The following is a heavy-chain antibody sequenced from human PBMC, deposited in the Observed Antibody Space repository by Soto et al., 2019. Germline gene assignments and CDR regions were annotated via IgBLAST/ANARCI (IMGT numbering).Heavy chain of an antibody. J-gene: IGHJ1*01. CDR3: ARSGTLGYCSSTSCPEYFKH. CDR1: GYTFTGYA. D-gene: IGHD2-2*01. Sequence: ASVKVSCKASGYTFTGYAMHWVRQAPGQRLEWMGWINAGNGNTKYSQKFQGRVTITRDTSASTAYMELSSLRSEDTAVYYCARSGTLGYCSSTSCPEYFKHWGQGTLVTVSS. CDR2: INAGNGNT. V-gene: IGHV1-3*01.